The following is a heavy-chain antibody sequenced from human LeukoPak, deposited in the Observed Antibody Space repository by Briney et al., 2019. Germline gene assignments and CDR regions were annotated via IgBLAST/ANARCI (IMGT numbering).Heavy chain of an antibody. J-gene: IGHJ4*02. CDR2: ISGSGGST. CDR1: GFTFSTYA. D-gene: IGHD2-8*02. V-gene: IGHV3-23*01. CDR3: AKEFSGRRTGSQLKPYYFDY. Sequence: GGSLRLSCAASGFTFSTYAMSWVRQAPGKGLEWVSAISGSGGSTYYADSVKGRFTISRDNSKNTLYLQMNSLRAEDTAVYYCAKEFSGRRTGSQLKPYYFDYWGQGTLVTVSS.